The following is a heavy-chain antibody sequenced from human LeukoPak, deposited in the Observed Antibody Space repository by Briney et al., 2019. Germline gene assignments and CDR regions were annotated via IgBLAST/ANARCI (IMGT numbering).Heavy chain of an antibody. CDR3: ASQGLAARGWFDP. J-gene: IGHJ5*02. CDR1: GGSFSANT. Sequence: AASVKVSCKASGGSFSANTLTWVRQAPGQGLEWVGWITPIFGTTNYAQKFQGRVTITADESTNTAYMELSSLKSEDTAVYYCASQGLAARGWFDPRGQGTLVTVSS. CDR2: ITPIFGTT. V-gene: IGHV1-69*13. D-gene: IGHD6-6*01.